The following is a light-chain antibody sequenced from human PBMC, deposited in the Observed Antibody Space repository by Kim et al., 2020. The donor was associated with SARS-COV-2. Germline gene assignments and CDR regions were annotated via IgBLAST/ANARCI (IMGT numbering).Light chain of an antibody. V-gene: IGKV3-11*01. J-gene: IGKJ4*01. Sequence: SPGEGVTLSCRASHSVGISLAWYQHTPGQAPRLLIYDAAIRATGIPDRFSGSGSGTDFTLTISSLEPEDFAVYYCQQHSSWPPALTFGGGTKLEI. CDR1: HSVGIS. CDR2: DAA. CDR3: QQHSSWPPALT.